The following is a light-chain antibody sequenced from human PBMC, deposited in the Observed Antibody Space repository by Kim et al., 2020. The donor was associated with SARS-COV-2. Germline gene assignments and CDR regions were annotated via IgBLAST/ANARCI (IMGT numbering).Light chain of an antibody. J-gene: IGKJ4*01. Sequence: EIVLTQSPATLSLSPGERATLSCRASQSVSSYLAWYQHKPGQAPRLLIYDASTRATGIPARFSGSGSGTDFTLTISSLEPEDFAVYYCQQRGNWPLTFGGGTKLEI. CDR3: QQRGNWPLT. CDR2: DAS. CDR1: QSVSSY. V-gene: IGKV3-11*01.